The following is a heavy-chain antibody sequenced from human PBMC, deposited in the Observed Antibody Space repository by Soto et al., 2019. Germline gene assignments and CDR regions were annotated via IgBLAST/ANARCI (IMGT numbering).Heavy chain of an antibody. D-gene: IGHD3-10*01. CDR1: GYTLTELS. Sequence: ASVKVSCKVSGYTLTELSMHWVRQAPGKGLEWMGGFDPEDGETIYAQKFQGRVTMTEDTSTDTAYMELSSLRSEDTAVYYCATVLTYYYGSGSSSWLDPWGQGTLVTVSS. CDR2: FDPEDGET. J-gene: IGHJ5*02. V-gene: IGHV1-24*01. CDR3: ATVLTYYYGSGSSSWLDP.